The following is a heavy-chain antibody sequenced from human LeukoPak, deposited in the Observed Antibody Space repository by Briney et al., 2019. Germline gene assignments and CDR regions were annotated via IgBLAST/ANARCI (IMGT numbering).Heavy chain of an antibody. CDR1: GGSISSYY. Sequence: SETLSLTCTVSGGSISSYYWSWIRQPPGKGLEWIGYIYYSGSTNYNPSLKSRVTISVDTSKNQFSLKLSSVTAADTAVYYCARDRSSGWQGAFDMWGQGTKVTVSS. J-gene: IGHJ3*02. CDR3: ARDRSSGWQGAFDM. D-gene: IGHD6-19*01. CDR2: IYYSGST. V-gene: IGHV4-59*01.